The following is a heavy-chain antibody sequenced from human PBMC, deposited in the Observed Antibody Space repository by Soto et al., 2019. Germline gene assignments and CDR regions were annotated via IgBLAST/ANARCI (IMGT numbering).Heavy chain of an antibody. J-gene: IGHJ6*02. CDR1: GFTFSSYA. CDR2: ISGSGGST. CDR3: ARADYGDSLGYYYGMDV. D-gene: IGHD4-17*01. Sequence: PGGSLRLSCAASGFTFSSYAMSWVRQAPGKGLEWVSAISGSGGSTYYADSVKGRFTISRDNSKNTLYLQMNSLRAEDTAVYYCARADYGDSLGYYYGMDVWGQGTTVTVSS. V-gene: IGHV3-23*01.